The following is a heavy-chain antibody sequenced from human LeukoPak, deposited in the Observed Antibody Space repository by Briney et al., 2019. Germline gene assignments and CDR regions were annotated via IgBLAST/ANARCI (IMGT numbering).Heavy chain of an antibody. J-gene: IGHJ4*02. D-gene: IGHD5-18*01. CDR1: GFTVSSNY. CDR2: IYSGGST. Sequence: GGSLRLSSAASGFTVSSNYMSWVRQAPGKGLVWGSVIYSGGSTYYADSVKGRFTISRDNSKNTLYLQMNSLRAEDTAVYYCASSGYSYGYPPPPRFDYWGQGTLVTVSS. CDR3: ASSGYSYGYPPPPRFDY. V-gene: IGHV3-66*01.